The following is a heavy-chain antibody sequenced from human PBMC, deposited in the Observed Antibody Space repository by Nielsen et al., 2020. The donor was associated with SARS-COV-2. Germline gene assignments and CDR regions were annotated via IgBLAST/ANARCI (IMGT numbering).Heavy chain of an antibody. J-gene: IGHJ3*02. CDR2: IRSKANDYAT. D-gene: IGHD1-26*01. CDR1: GFTFSDSS. Sequence: SLKISCAASGFTFSDSSMNWVRQASGKGLEWLGRIRSKANDYATEYAASVKGRVIISRDDSKNTAYLLMNSLKIDDTAVYYCTRVNPTSGSWFDAFDIWGQGTLVTVSS. CDR3: TRVNPTSGSWFDAFDI. V-gene: IGHV3-73*01.